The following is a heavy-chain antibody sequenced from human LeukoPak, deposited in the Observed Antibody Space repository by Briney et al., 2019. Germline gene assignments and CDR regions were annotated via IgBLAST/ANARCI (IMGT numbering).Heavy chain of an antibody. V-gene: IGHV4-34*01. CDR3: ARDLAAAGETTTAFDI. D-gene: IGHD6-13*01. CDR1: GGSFSGYY. Sequence: PSETLSLTCAVYGGSFSGYYWSWIRQPPGKGLEWIGEINHSGSTNYNPSLKSRVTISVDTSKNQFSLKLSSVTAADTAVYYCARDLAAAGETTTAFDIWGQGTMVTVSS. CDR2: INHSGST. J-gene: IGHJ3*02.